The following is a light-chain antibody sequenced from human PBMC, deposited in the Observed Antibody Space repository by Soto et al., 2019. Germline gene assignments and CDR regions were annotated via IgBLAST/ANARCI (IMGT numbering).Light chain of an antibody. J-gene: IGKJ4*01. CDR1: QALSNY. V-gene: IGKV1-9*01. CDR2: SAS. Sequence: DIQLTQSPSVLSASVGDTVTITCRASQALSNYLAWYQQKPGKAPDLLIYSASTLQSGVPTRFSGSGSETEFSLTIRALQPEDVATYYCQQLSRYPLTVGGGTKVDI. CDR3: QQLSRYPLT.